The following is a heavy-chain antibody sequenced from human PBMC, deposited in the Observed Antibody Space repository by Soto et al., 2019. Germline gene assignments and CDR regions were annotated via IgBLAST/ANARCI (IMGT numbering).Heavy chain of an antibody. CDR3: AKGLVIVATIFDY. V-gene: IGHV3-23*01. D-gene: IGHD5-12*01. CDR2: ISGSGGST. CDR1: GFTFSSSA. J-gene: IGHJ4*02. Sequence: PGGSLRLSCAASGFTFSSSAMTWVRQAPGKGLDWVSDISGSGGSTNYEVSVKGRFTLSRDNSKNTVYLQMNSLRAEDNAVYYCAKGLVIVATIFDYWGQGTLVTVSS.